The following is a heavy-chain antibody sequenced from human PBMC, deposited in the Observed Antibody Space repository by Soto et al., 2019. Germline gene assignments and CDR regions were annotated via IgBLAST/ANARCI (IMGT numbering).Heavy chain of an antibody. V-gene: IGHV3-66*01. D-gene: IGHD4-17*01. Sequence: EVQLVESGGGLVQPGGSLRLSCAASGFTVSSNYMSWVRQAPGKGLEWVSVIYSGGSKYYADAVKGRCNISRDNSKNKLYLQMNSLRAEYTAVYYCKVTVTTVAEYFQHWGQGTLVTVSS. J-gene: IGHJ1*01. CDR1: GFTVSSNY. CDR3: KVTVTTVAEYFQH. CDR2: IYSGGSK.